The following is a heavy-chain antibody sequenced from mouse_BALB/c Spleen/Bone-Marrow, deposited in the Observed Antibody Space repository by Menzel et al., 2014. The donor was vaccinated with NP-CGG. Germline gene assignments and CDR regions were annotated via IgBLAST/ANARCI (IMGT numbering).Heavy chain of an antibody. Sequence: EVQLQQSGAELVKPGASVKLSCTASGFNIKDTYMHWVKQRPEQGLEWIGRIDPANGNTKYDPKFQGKATITADTSSNTAYLQLSSLTSEDTAVYVCANLGRYAMDYWGQGTSVTVSS. CDR1: GFNIKDTY. D-gene: IGHD3-1*01. CDR3: ANLGRYAMDY. J-gene: IGHJ4*01. CDR2: IDPANGNT. V-gene: IGHV14-3*02.